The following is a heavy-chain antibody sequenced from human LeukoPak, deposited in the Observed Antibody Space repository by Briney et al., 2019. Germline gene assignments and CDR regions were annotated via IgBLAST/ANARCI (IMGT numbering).Heavy chain of an antibody. CDR1: GGSFSGYY. J-gene: IGHJ2*01. V-gene: IGHV4-34*01. CDR3: ARSTGPLRYFDWPQGYFDL. Sequence: SETLSLTCAVYGGSFSGYYWSWIRQPPGKGLEWIGEINHSGSTNYNPSLKSRVTISVDTSKNQFSLKLSSVTAADTAVYYCARSTGPLRYFDWPQGYFDLCGRGTLVTVSS. D-gene: IGHD3-9*01. CDR2: INHSGST.